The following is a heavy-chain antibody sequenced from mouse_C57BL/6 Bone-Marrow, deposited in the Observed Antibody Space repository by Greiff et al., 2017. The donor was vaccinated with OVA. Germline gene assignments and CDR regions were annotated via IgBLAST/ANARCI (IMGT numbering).Heavy chain of an antibody. V-gene: IGHV1-64*01. CDR2: IHPNSGST. CDR1: GYTFTSYW. Sequence: QVQLQQPGAELVKPGASVKLSCKASGYTFTSYWMHWVKQRPGQGLEWIGMIHPNSGSTNYNEKFKSKATLTVDKSSSTAYMQRSSLTSEDSAVYSCARPPPYWYFDVWGTGTTVTVSS. D-gene: IGHD6-1*01. J-gene: IGHJ1*03. CDR3: ARPPPYWYFDV.